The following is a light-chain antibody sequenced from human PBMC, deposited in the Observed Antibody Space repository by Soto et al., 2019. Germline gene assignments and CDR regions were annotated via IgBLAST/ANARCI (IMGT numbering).Light chain of an antibody. V-gene: IGKV1-39*01. Sequence: DIQMTQSPSSLSASVGDRVTITCRASQSISSYLNWYQQKPGKAPKLLIYAASSLQSGVPSRFSGSGSGTDFTLTISSLQPEDFATYYCQQSCSTPSWWTFGQGTKVDIK. CDR2: AAS. J-gene: IGKJ1*01. CDR1: QSISSY. CDR3: QQSCSTPSWWT.